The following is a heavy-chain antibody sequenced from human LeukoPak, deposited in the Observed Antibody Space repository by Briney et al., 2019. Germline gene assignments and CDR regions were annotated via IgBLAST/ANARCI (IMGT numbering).Heavy chain of an antibody. CDR2: ISTYNSNT. CDR3: ARGNPGNWFDP. CDR1: GYTFTSYG. V-gene: IGHV1-18*01. D-gene: IGHD1-14*01. J-gene: IGHJ5*02. Sequence: ASVNVSCKASGYTFTSYGISWVRQAPGQGIEWMGWISTYNSNTNYEKKLQGRVTMTTDPYTSTAYMELKSLRSDDTAVYYCARGNPGNWFDPWGQGTLVTVSS.